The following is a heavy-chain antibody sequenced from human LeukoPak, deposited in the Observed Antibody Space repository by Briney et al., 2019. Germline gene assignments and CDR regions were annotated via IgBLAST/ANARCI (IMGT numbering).Heavy chain of an antibody. Sequence: SETLSLTCAVYGGSFSGYYWSWIRQPPGKGLEWIGYVYYSGSTNYNPSLKSRVTISVDTSKNQFSLRLNSVTAADTAVYYCASSTTVTKFDYWGQGTLVTVSS. CDR2: VYYSGST. D-gene: IGHD4-17*01. J-gene: IGHJ4*02. CDR3: ASSTTVTKFDY. V-gene: IGHV4-34*11. CDR1: GGSFSGYY.